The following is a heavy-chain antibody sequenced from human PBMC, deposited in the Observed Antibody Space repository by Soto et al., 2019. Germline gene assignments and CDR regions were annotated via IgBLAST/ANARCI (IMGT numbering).Heavy chain of an antibody. V-gene: IGHV1-69*01. CDR1: GGTFSNYA. CDR2: IVPIFGTT. D-gene: IGHD6-19*01. CDR3: ARVEAVAGLYNYHGLDV. J-gene: IGHJ6*02. Sequence: QVQLVQSGAEVKKPGSSVKVSCKVSGGTFSNYAIDWVRLAHGHGLEWMGGIVPIFGTTYYTQKFQGRATIIADDSTTTAYLEMSSLRSEDTARYYCARVEAVAGLYNYHGLDVWGQGTAVTVSS.